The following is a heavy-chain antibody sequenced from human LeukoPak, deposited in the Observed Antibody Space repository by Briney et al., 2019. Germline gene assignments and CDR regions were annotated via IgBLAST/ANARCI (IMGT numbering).Heavy chain of an antibody. Sequence: PGGSLRLSCAASGFAFSDYYMSWIRQAPGKGLEWVSYISSSSSYTNYADSVKGRFTISRDNAKNSLYLQMNSLRAEDTAVYYCARQLDDYFDYWGQGTLVTVSS. CDR3: ARQLDDYFDY. D-gene: IGHD5-18*01. V-gene: IGHV3-11*03. J-gene: IGHJ4*02. CDR2: ISSSSSYT. CDR1: GFAFSDYY.